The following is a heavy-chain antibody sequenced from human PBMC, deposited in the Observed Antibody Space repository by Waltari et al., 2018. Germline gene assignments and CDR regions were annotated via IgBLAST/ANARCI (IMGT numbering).Heavy chain of an antibody. CDR1: GFIVSYNY. CDR2: LYTDGNT. CDR3: ARFVCTGDHCPFDY. D-gene: IGHD2-8*02. J-gene: IGHJ4*02. V-gene: IGHV3-53*01. Sequence: EVQLVESGGGLIQPGGSLRLSCAASGFIVSYNYMAWVRQTPGKGPEAVSNLYTDGNTFHADSVQGRFTISRDNSKNTMSLQMNRLRDEDTAVYYCARFVCTGDHCPFDYWGQGTLVTVSS.